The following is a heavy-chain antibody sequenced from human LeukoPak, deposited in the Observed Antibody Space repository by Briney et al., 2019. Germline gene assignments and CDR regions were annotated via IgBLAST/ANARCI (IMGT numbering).Heavy chain of an antibody. CDR2: ISGSGGST. Sequence: GGSLRLSCEVCGFTFSSYAMSWVRQAPGKGLEWVSAISGSGGSTYYADSVKGRFTISRDNSRDTLYLQMNSLRAEDTAVYYCAKGYYDYVWGSYYFDYWGQGTLVTVS. J-gene: IGHJ4*02. V-gene: IGHV3-23*01. CDR3: AKGYYDYVWGSYYFDY. D-gene: IGHD3-16*01. CDR1: GFTFSSYA.